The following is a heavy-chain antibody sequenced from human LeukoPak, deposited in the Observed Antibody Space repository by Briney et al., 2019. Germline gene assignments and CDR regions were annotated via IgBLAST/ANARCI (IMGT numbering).Heavy chain of an antibody. CDR2: IYYSGST. V-gene: IGHV4-39*02. CDR3: ARDRITFGGVIAADWYFDL. J-gene: IGHJ2*01. Sequence: SETLSLTCTVSGGSISSSDYYWGWIRQPPEKGLEWIGCIYYSGSTYYNPSLKSRVTISVDTSKSQFSLKLSSVTAADTAVYYCARDRITFGGVIAADWYFDLWGRGTLVTVSS. CDR1: GGSISSSDYY. D-gene: IGHD3-16*02.